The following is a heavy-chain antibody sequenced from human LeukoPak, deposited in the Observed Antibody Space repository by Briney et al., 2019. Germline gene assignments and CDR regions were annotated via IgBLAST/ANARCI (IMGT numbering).Heavy chain of an antibody. CDR1: GFTFSSYA. CDR2: TSGSGGSS. V-gene: IGHV3-23*01. D-gene: IGHD5-12*01. CDR3: TKHRGGWIDAFDI. J-gene: IGHJ3*02. Sequence: GGSLRLSCAASGFTFSSYAMTWVRQAPGRGLEWVSGTSGSGGSSYSADSVKGRFTISRDNSTKTLYMPMNSLRAEDTAVYYCTKHRGGWIDAFDIWGQGTMVTVSS.